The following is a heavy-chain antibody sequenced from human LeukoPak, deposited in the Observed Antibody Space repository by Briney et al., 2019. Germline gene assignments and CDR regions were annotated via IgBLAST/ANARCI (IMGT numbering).Heavy chain of an antibody. CDR1: GFTFSSYS. V-gene: IGHV3-33*08. D-gene: IGHD2-2*01. CDR3: ARDPGDIVVVPAALDY. J-gene: IGHJ4*02. Sequence: PGGSLRLSCAASGFTFSSYSMNWVRQAPGKGLEWVAVIWYDGSNKYYADSVKGRFTISRDNSKNTLYLQMNSLRAEDTAVYYCARDPGDIVVVPAALDYWGQGTLVTVSS. CDR2: IWYDGSNK.